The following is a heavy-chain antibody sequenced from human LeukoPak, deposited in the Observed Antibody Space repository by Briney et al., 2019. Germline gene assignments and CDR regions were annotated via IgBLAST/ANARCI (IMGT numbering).Heavy chain of an antibody. V-gene: IGHV1-3*01. J-gene: IGHJ4*02. CDR1: GYTFTSYA. D-gene: IGHD5-18*01. Sequence: ASVKVSCKASGYTFTSYAMHWVRQAPGQRLEWMGWINAGNGNTKYSQKFQGRVTITRDTSASTAYMELSSLRSEDTAAYYCARDLGAMVTGYFDYWGQGTLVTVSS. CDR3: ARDLGAMVTGYFDY. CDR2: INAGNGNT.